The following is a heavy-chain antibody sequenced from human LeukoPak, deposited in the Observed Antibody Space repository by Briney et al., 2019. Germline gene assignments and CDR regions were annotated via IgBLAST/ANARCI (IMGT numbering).Heavy chain of an antibody. CDR3: ARDRPTGLFDS. D-gene: IGHD4-17*01. V-gene: IGHV4-38-2*02. CDR2: INHSGTT. J-gene: IGHJ4*02. Sequence: SETLSLTCTVSGYSISSGYYWGWIRQPPGKGLEWIGRINHSGTTYYTPSLKSRVTISVDTSKNQFSLKLSSVTAADTAVYYCARDRPTGLFDSWGQGTLVTVSS. CDR1: GYSISSGYY.